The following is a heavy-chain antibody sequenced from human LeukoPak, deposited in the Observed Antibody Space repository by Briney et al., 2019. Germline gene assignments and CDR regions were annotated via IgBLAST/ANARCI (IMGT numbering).Heavy chain of an antibody. Sequence: GGSLRLSCEGSGFTFSNIPLTWVRQAPGRGLEWVSAISGSGANTYYADSVKGRFTVSRDNSKNRLFLQMNSLRPEDTAVYYCAKYYANAFDIWGQGTMVTVSS. J-gene: IGHJ3*02. CDR2: ISGSGANT. V-gene: IGHV3-23*01. CDR1: GFTFSNIP. CDR3: AKYYANAFDI. D-gene: IGHD3-3*01.